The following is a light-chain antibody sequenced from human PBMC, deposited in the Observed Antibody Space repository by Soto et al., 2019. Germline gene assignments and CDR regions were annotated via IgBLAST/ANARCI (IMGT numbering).Light chain of an antibody. J-gene: IGKJ1*01. V-gene: IGKV3-20*01. CDR3: HHYAST. CDR1: QSVTSTY. Sequence: VLPQSPGTLSLSPGERATLSCRASQSVTSTYLAWYQQKPGQAPRLLIYGASSRATGVPDRFSGSGSGTDFTLTISRLEPEDFAVYFCHHYASTFGQGTQGGYQ. CDR2: GAS.